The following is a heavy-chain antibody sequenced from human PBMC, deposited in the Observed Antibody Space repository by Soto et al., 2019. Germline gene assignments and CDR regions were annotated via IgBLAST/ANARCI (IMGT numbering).Heavy chain of an antibody. V-gene: IGHV1-69*06. Sequence: SVKFSCKASGGTFSSYAISWVRQAPGQGIEWMGGIIPIFGTANYAQKFQGRVTITADKSTSTAYMELSSLRSEDTAVYYCAREMLTTVVTPGAFDIWGQGTMVTVSS. CDR2: IIPIFGTA. D-gene: IGHD4-17*01. CDR1: GGTFSSYA. CDR3: AREMLTTVVTPGAFDI. J-gene: IGHJ3*02.